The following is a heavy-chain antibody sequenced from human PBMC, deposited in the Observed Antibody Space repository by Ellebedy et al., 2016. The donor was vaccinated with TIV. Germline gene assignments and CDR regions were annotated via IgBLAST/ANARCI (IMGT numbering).Heavy chain of an antibody. CDR2: INPSGGST. CDR1: GYTFSNYF. D-gene: IGHD6-13*01. Sequence: AASVKVSCKASGYTFSNYFMHWVRQAPGQGLEWMGIINPSGGSTSYAQKFQGRVTMTRDTSTSTVYMELSSLRSEDTAVYYCARGGGSSWTTAEYFQHWGQGTLVTVSS. CDR3: ARGGGSSWTTAEYFQH. V-gene: IGHV1-46*01. J-gene: IGHJ1*01.